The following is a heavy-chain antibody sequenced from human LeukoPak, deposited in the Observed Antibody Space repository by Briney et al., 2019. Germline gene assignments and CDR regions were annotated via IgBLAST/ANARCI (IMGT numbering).Heavy chain of an antibody. Sequence: GGSLRLSCAASGLTFSDYYVSWIRQAPGGGLEWVSYISSSGSTIYYADSVKGRFTISRDNAKNSLYLQMNSLRAEDTAVYYCARWRYDFWSGQGHYGTFDYWSQGTLVTVSS. CDR3: ARWRYDFWSGQGHYGTFDY. CDR2: ISSSGSTI. D-gene: IGHD3-3*01. CDR1: GLTFSDYY. V-gene: IGHV3-11*01. J-gene: IGHJ4*02.